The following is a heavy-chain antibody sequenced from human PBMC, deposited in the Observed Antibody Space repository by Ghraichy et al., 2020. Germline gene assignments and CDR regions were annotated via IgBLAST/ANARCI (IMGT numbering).Heavy chain of an antibody. V-gene: IGHV1-69*13. CDR3: ARDGPATEGYQPDFQH. CDR1: GGTFSSYA. Sequence: SVKVSCKASGGTFSSYAISWVRQAPGQGLEWMGGIIPIFGTAHYAQKLQGRVTITADESTSTAYMELSSLRSEDTAVYYCARDGPATEGYQPDFQHWGQGSLVTVS. D-gene: IGHD2-2*01. CDR2: IIPIFGTA. J-gene: IGHJ1*01.